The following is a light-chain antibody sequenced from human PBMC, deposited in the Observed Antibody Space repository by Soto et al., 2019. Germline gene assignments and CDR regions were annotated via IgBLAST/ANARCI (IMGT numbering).Light chain of an antibody. J-gene: IGLJ3*02. Sequence: QSALTQPASVSGSPGQSITISCTGTSSDVGSYNLVSWYQQHPGKAPKLMIYEGSKRPSGVSNRFSGSKSGNTASLTISGLQAEDEADYYCCSYTTTTAWVFCGGTKLTVL. CDR3: CSYTTTTAWV. V-gene: IGLV2-23*01. CDR1: SSDVGSYNL. CDR2: EGS.